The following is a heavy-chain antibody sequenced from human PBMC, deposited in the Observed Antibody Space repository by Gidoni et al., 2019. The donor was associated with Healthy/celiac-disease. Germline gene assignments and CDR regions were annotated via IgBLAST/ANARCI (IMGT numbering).Heavy chain of an antibody. D-gene: IGHD1-26*01. Sequence: QLQLQESGPGLVKPSETLSLTCTVSGGSISSIRYYWGWIRQPPGKGLAWIGSIYYSGSTYYNPSLKSRVTISVDTSKNQFSLKLSSVTAAETAVYYCARLGVGATDIWGQGTLVTVSS. CDR1: GGSISSIRYY. CDR2: IYYSGST. J-gene: IGHJ4*02. V-gene: IGHV4-39*01. CDR3: ARLGVGATDI.